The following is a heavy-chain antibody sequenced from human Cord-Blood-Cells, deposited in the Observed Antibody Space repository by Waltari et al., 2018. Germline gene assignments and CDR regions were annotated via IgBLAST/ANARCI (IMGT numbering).Heavy chain of an antibody. D-gene: IGHD1-1*01. CDR1: GDSVSSNSPA. Sequence: QIQLQQSGPGLVKPAQTLSPTCAISGDSVSSNSPAWNWNRHSHTNGLEWLGRTYYRSKWYNDYAVSGKSRITINPDTSKNQFSLQLNSVTPEDTAVYYCARGIQLERSYYYYGMDVWGQGTTVTVSS. V-gene: IGHV6-1*01. CDR2: TYYRSKWYN. J-gene: IGHJ6*02. CDR3: ARGIQLERSYYYYGMDV.